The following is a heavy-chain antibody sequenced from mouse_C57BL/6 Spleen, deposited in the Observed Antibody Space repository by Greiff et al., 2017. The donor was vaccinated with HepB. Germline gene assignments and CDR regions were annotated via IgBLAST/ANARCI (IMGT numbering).Heavy chain of an antibody. Sequence: DVKLVESGGGLVKPGGSLKLSCAASGFTFSDYGMHWVRQAPEKGLEWVAYISSGSSTIYYADTVKGRFTISRDNAKNTLFLQMTSLRSEDTAMYYCAKILFDVWGTGTTVTVSS. CDR3: AKILFDV. J-gene: IGHJ1*03. CDR1: GFTFSDYG. V-gene: IGHV5-17*01. CDR2: ISSGSSTI.